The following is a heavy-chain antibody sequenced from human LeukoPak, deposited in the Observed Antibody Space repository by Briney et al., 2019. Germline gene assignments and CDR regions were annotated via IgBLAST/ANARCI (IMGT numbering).Heavy chain of an antibody. D-gene: IGHD3-3*01. Sequence: ETLSLTCTVSGGSISSYYWSWIRQPPGKGLEWIGYIYYSGSTNYNPSLKSRVTISVDTSKNQFSLKLSSVTAADTAVYYCARSPSIGVVIGVFDYWGQGTLVTVSS. CDR1: GGSISSYY. J-gene: IGHJ4*02. CDR3: ARSPSIGVVIGVFDY. CDR2: IYYSGST. V-gene: IGHV4-59*01.